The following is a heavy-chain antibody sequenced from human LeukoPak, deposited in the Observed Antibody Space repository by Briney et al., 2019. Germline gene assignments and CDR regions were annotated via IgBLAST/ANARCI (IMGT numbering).Heavy chain of an antibody. Sequence: SVKVSCKASGGTFSSYAISWVRQAPGQGLEWMGRIIPILGIANYAQKFQGRVTITADKSTSTAYMELSSLRSEDTAVYYCARAPAGYSSGWYYFDYWGQGTLVTVSS. CDR1: GGTFSSYA. CDR2: IIPILGIA. D-gene: IGHD6-19*01. CDR3: ARAPAGYSSGWYYFDY. J-gene: IGHJ4*02. V-gene: IGHV1-69*04.